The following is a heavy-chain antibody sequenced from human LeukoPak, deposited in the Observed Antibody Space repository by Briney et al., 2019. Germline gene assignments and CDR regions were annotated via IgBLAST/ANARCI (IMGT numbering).Heavy chain of an antibody. Sequence: PGGSLRLSSAVSGFTFDDYAMHWVRQVPGKGLEWVSGINWNSDSIGYADSVKGRFTISRDNAKNSVYLQMNSLRAEDTAVYYCAREPERSSGWYSDAFDIWGQGTMVTVSS. D-gene: IGHD6-19*01. V-gene: IGHV3-9*01. CDR1: GFTFDDYA. CDR3: AREPERSSGWYSDAFDI. J-gene: IGHJ3*02. CDR2: INWNSDSI.